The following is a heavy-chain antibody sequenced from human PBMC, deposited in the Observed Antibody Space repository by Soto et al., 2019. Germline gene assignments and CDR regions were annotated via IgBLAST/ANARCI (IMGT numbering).Heavy chain of an antibody. D-gene: IGHD3-16*01. Sequence: SETLSLTCTVSGGSISSGGYYWSWIRQHPGKGLEWIGYIYYSGSTYYNPSLKSRVTISVDTSKNQFSLKLSSVTAADTAVYYCARANASRDSVWASSRPYGMDVWGQGTTVTVSS. V-gene: IGHV4-31*03. J-gene: IGHJ6*02. CDR1: GGSISSGGYY. CDR2: IYYSGST. CDR3: ARANASRDSVWASSRPYGMDV.